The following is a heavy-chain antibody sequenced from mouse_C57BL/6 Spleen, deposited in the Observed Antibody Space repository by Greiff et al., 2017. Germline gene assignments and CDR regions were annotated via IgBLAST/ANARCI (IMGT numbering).Heavy chain of an antibody. CDR1: GFNIKDYY. D-gene: IGHD2-1*01. J-gene: IGHJ1*03. CDR3: AIEGKGGKYDWYFDV. CDR2: IDPEDGET. V-gene: IGHV14-2*01. Sequence: VQLQQSGAELVKPGASVKLSCTASGFNIKDYYMHWVKQRTEQGLEWIGRIDPEDGETKYAPKFQGKATITADTSSNTSYLQISSLTSEATAVYYGAIEGKGGKYDWYFDVWGTGTTVTVAS.